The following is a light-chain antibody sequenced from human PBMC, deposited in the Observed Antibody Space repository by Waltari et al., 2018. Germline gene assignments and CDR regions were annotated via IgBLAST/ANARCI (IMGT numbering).Light chain of an antibody. CDR1: QNIGRY. Sequence: DIQMTPSPSSLSASVAGRVTTTCRAGQNIGRYLNWYQQKPGKAPKVLISAASSLQSGVPPRFSGSGSGTDFTLTISSLQPEDFATYYCQQSDSAPWTFGQGTKVEVK. J-gene: IGKJ1*01. V-gene: IGKV1-39*01. CDR2: AAS. CDR3: QQSDSAPWT.